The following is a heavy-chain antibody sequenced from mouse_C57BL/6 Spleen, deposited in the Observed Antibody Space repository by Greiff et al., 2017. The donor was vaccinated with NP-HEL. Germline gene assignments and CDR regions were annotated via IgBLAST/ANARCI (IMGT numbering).Heavy chain of an antibody. D-gene: IGHD1-1*01. J-gene: IGHJ4*01. V-gene: IGHV3-6*01. CDR1: GYSITSGYY. Sequence: EVQLVESGPGLVKPSQSLSLTCSVTGYSITSGYYWNWIRQFPGNKLEWMGYISYDGSNNYNPSLKNRISITRDTSKNQFFLKLNSVTTEDTATYYCARDTVTGAMDYWGQGTSVTVSS. CDR3: ARDTVTGAMDY. CDR2: ISYDGSN.